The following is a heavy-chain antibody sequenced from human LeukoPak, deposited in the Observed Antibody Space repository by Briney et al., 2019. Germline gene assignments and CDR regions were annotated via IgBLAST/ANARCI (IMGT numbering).Heavy chain of an antibody. V-gene: IGHV3-53*01. D-gene: IGHD6-19*01. CDR2: IYSGGST. Sequence: GGSLRLSCAASGFTVSSNYMSWVRQAPGKGLEWVSVIYSGGSTYYADSVKGRFTISRDNSKNTLYLQMNSLRAEDTAVYYCAKRSSGWYLGYFDYWGQGTLVTVSS. CDR3: AKRSSGWYLGYFDY. J-gene: IGHJ4*02. CDR1: GFTVSSNY.